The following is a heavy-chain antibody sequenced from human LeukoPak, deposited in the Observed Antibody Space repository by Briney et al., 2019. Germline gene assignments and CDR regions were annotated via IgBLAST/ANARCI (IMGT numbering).Heavy chain of an antibody. J-gene: IGHJ3*02. CDR1: EFIVSINY. CDR2: IYSRGDT. CDR3: ARAVSGYGGKSDFDI. V-gene: IGHV3-66*01. D-gene: IGHD3-22*01. Sequence: GGSLRLSCAASEFIVSINYMTWVRQAPGKGLEWVSLIYSRGDTKYADSVKGRFTISRDNSKNTLYLQMSSLRAEDTAMYYCARAVSGYGGKSDFDIWGQGTMVTVSS.